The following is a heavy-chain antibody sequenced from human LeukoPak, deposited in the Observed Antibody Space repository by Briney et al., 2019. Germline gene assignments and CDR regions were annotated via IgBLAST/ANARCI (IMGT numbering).Heavy chain of an antibody. CDR2: ISGSGGST. V-gene: IGHV3-23*01. CDR3: AKAEGYSYDYGINI. D-gene: IGHD5-18*01. Sequence: GGSLRLSWAASGFTFSNYAMNWVRQAPGKGLEWVSAISGSGGSTYYADSVKGRFTISRDNSKNTLYLQMNSLRAEDTAVYYCAKAEGYSYDYGINIWGQGTMVTVSS. CDR1: GFTFSNYA. J-gene: IGHJ3*02.